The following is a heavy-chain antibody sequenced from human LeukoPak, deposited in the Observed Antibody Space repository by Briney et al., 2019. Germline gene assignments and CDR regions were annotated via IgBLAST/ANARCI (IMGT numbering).Heavy chain of an antibody. CDR3: ARVSYVRGVNKKPTAGWFDP. V-gene: IGHV4-59*01. Sequence: SETLSLTCTVSGGSISSYYWSWIRQPPGPGLEWLGYIYYSGSTNYNPPLNSRVTISVDTSKNQFSLKLSSVTAADTAVYYCARVSYVRGVNKKPTAGWFDPWGQGTLVTVSS. CDR1: GGSISSYY. CDR2: IYYSGST. D-gene: IGHD3-10*02. J-gene: IGHJ5*02.